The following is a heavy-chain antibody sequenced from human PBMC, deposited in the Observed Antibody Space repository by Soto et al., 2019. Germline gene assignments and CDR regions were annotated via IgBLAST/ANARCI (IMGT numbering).Heavy chain of an antibody. CDR3: TRRRDWTAMDPLDY. CDR1: GFTLSDSA. CDR2: IRSKVNTYAT. Sequence: EVQLVESGGGLVQPGGSLKLSCAASGFTLSDSAMHWVRQASGKGLEWVGRIRSKVNTYATAYAASVKGRFTISRDDSVNTTYQQMNSLNAEDTAVYYCTRRRDWTAMDPLDYWGQGTLVTVSS. V-gene: IGHV3-73*02. J-gene: IGHJ4*02. D-gene: IGHD5-18*01.